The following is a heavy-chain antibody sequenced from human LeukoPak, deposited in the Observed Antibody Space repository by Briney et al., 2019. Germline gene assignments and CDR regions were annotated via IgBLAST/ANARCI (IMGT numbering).Heavy chain of an antibody. J-gene: IGHJ5*02. CDR3: ARGRGGYCSSTSCHSNWFDP. CDR2: INPNSGGT. Sequence: ASVTVSCKASGYTFTGYYMHWVRQAPGQGLEWMGWINPNSGGTNYAQKFQGRVTMTRDTSISTAYMELSRLRSDDTAVYYCARGRGGYCSSTSCHSNWFDPWGQGTLVTVSS. D-gene: IGHD2-2*01. CDR1: GYTFTGYY. V-gene: IGHV1-2*02.